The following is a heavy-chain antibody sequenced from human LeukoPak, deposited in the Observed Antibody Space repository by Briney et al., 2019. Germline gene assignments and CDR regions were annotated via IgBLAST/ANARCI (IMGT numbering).Heavy chain of an antibody. Sequence: TLSLTCTVSGGSISSSSYSWSWIRQPAGKGLEWIGRIYTSGSTNYNPSLKSRVTMSVDTSRNQFSLKLSSVTAADTAVYYCARDAPYSNYLGTYYYYYMDVWGKGTTVTVSS. D-gene: IGHD4-11*01. CDR2: IYTSGST. V-gene: IGHV4-61*02. CDR1: GGSISSSSYS. CDR3: ARDAPYSNYLGTYYYYYMDV. J-gene: IGHJ6*03.